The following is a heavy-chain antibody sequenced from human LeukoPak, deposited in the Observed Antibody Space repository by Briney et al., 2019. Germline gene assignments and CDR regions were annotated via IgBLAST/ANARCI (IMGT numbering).Heavy chain of an antibody. Sequence: GGSLKLSCAASGFTFSSYGMHWVRQAPGKGLEWVAVISYDGSNKYYADSVKGRFTISRDNSKNTLYLQMNSLRAEDTAVYYCAKVARSGYSYGFYYFDYWGQGTLVTVSS. CDR2: ISYDGSNK. CDR1: GFTFSSYG. CDR3: AKVARSGYSYGFYYFDY. V-gene: IGHV3-30*18. D-gene: IGHD5-18*01. J-gene: IGHJ4*02.